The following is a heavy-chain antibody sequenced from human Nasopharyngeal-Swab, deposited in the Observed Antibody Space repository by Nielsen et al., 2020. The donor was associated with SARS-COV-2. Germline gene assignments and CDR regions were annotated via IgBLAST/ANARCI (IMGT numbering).Heavy chain of an antibody. Sequence: GESLKISCAASGFTFSSYWMSWVRQAPGKGLEWVANIKQDGSEKYYVDSVKGRFTISRDNAKNSLYLQMNSLRAEDTAVYYCASDYYSSSSSWYDYYYYGMDVWGQGTTVTVSS. CDR1: GFTFSSYW. V-gene: IGHV3-7*03. CDR3: ASDYYSSSSSWYDYYYYGMDV. D-gene: IGHD6-13*01. J-gene: IGHJ6*02. CDR2: IKQDGSEK.